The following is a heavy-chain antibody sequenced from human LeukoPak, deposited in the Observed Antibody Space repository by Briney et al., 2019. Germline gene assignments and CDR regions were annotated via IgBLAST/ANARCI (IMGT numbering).Heavy chain of an antibody. J-gene: IGHJ4*02. V-gene: IGHV1-2*02. CDR2: INPNSGGT. CDR3: ARGAFFGIGVRDKSQKYYFDY. Sequence: GASLKVSCKASGYTFTDYYMHWVRQAPGQGLEWMGWINPNSGGTNYAQKFQGRVTMTRDTSISTAYMELSRLRSDDTAVYYCARGAFFGIGVRDKSQKYYFDYWGQGTLVTVSS. CDR1: GYTFTDYY. D-gene: IGHD2-8*01.